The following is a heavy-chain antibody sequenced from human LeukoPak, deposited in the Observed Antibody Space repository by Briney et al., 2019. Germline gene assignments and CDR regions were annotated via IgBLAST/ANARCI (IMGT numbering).Heavy chain of an antibody. J-gene: IGHJ4*02. D-gene: IGHD6-19*01. Sequence: SGGSLRLSCAASGFIFSTYWMTWVRQAPGKGLEWVANIKQDGSETYYVDLVKGRFTISRDNAKNSLYLQMHSLRAEDTAVYYCVREGTTVALFDYWGQGSLVTVSS. CDR1: GFIFSTYW. CDR2: IKQDGSET. CDR3: VREGTTVALFDY. V-gene: IGHV3-7*01.